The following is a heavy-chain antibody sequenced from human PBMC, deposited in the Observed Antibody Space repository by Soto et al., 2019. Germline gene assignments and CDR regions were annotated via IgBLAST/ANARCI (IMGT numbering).Heavy chain of an antibody. CDR3: AREKTSYGMDV. V-gene: IGHV1-8*01. CDR1: GYTFTSND. Sequence: QVQLVQSGAEVKKPGASVKVSCKASGYTFTSNDINWVRQATGQGLEWMGWMNPNSGNTGYAQKFQGRVTMTRNTSISTAYMQLSSLRSEDTAVDYCAREKTSYGMDVWGQGTKVSVSS. CDR2: MNPNSGNT. J-gene: IGHJ6*02.